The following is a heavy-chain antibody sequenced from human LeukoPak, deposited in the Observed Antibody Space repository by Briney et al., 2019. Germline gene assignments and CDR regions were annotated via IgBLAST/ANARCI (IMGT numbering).Heavy chain of an antibody. Sequence: GASVKVSCKASGYTFSIYNMHWVRQAPGQGLEWMGIINPSGGTSYAQKLQDRITMTRDTSTVYMELSSLRSEDTAVYYCAREGVAGTGLDYWGQGTLVTVSS. CDR1: GYTFSIYN. CDR3: AREGVAGTGLDY. V-gene: IGHV1-46*01. D-gene: IGHD6-13*01. CDR2: INPSGGT. J-gene: IGHJ4*02.